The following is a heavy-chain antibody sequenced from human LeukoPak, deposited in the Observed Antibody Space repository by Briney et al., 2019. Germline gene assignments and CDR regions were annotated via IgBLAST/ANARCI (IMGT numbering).Heavy chain of an antibody. J-gene: IGHJ4*02. Sequence: TLSLTCTVSDDSISSNNRYWGWIRQPPGKALEWLALIYWNDDKRYSPSLKSRLTITKDTSKNQVVLTMTNMDPVDTATYYCAHAPNYEFDYWGQGTLVTVSS. V-gene: IGHV2-5*01. CDR2: IYWNDDK. D-gene: IGHD4/OR15-4a*01. CDR3: AHAPNYEFDY. CDR1: DDSISSNNRY.